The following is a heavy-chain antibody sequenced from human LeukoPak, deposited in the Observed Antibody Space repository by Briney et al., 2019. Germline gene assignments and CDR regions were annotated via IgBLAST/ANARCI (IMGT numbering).Heavy chain of an antibody. D-gene: IGHD3-10*01. Sequence: GSLRPSCAASRFTFSTYTMNWVRQAPGKGLEWVSSISSSSSYIYYADSVKGRFTISRDNAKNSLYLQMNTLRAEDTAVYYCAKDYITRVRGVRRWGHDFWGQGTLVTLSS. CDR3: AKDYITRVRGVRRWGHDF. CDR1: RFTFSTYT. V-gene: IGHV3-21*01. J-gene: IGHJ4*02. CDR2: ISSSSSYI.